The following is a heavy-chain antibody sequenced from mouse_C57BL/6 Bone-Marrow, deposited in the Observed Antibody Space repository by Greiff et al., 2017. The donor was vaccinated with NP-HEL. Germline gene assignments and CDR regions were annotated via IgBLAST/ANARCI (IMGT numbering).Heavy chain of an antibody. CDR1: GYTFTSYW. D-gene: IGHD1-1*01. V-gene: IGHV1-72*01. CDR3: ARSGSSLYYFDY. CDR2: IDPNSGGT. Sequence: QVQLQQPGAELVKPGASVKLSCKASGYTFTSYWMHWVKQRPGRGLESIGRIDPNSGGTKYNEKFKSKATLTVDKPSSTAYMQLSSLTSEDSAVYYCARSGSSLYYFDYWGQGTTLTVSS. J-gene: IGHJ2*01.